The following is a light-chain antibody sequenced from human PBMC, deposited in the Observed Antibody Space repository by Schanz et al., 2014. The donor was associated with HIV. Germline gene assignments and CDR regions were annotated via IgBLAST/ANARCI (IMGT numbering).Light chain of an antibody. CDR3: QYFGNSGGT. CDR2: SAS. CDR1: QTVSSNS. Sequence: EIVLTQSPVILSLSPGERATLSCRASQTVSSNSLGWYQQKRGQVPRLLIYSASRRANGIPDWFSGSGSGTDFTLTISSLEPEDFAVYYCQYFGNSGGTFGGGTKVEIK. J-gene: IGKJ4*01. V-gene: IGKV3-20*01.